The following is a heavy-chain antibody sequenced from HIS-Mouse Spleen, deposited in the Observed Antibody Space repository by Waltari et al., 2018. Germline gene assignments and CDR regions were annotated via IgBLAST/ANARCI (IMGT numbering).Heavy chain of an antibody. CDR3: ARDYYGSGSYYYYYGMDV. D-gene: IGHD3-10*01. V-gene: IGHV1-2*02. CDR2: INPNSGGT. Sequence: QVQLMQSGAEVKKPGASVKVSCKASGNTLTGSYMQGVRQAPGQGLEWMGWINPNSGGTNYAQKFQGRVTMTRDTSISTAYMELSRLRSDDTAVYYCARDYYGSGSYYYYYGMDVWGQGTTVTVSS. CDR1: GNTLTGSY. J-gene: IGHJ6*02.